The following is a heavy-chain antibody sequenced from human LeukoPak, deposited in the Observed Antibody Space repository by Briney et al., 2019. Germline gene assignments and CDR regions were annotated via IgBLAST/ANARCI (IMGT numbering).Heavy chain of an antibody. D-gene: IGHD4-11*01. Sequence: GGSLRLSCAASGFAFSSFAMTWVHQSPGKGLEWVSSVSDSGVNTYYAGSVRGRFTVSRDNFKNILYLQMNSLTVEDTAFYYCSKGRGSTLTNIDFWGQGALVTVSS. CDR1: GFAFSSFA. V-gene: IGHV3-23*01. CDR2: VSDSGVNT. CDR3: SKGRGSTLTNIDF. J-gene: IGHJ4*02.